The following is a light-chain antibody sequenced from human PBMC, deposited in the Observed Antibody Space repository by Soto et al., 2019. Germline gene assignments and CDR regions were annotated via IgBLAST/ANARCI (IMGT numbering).Light chain of an antibody. CDR3: QYCDYLPL. CDR2: GAS. V-gene: IGKV1-33*01. J-gene: IGKJ3*01. CDR1: RDITNY. Sequence: DIQMTQSPSSLSASVGDRVTITCQASRDITNYLNWYQHKPGKAPKLLIYGASNLETGVPSRFSGSGSGTDFTFTISSLQPEDIATYYCQYCDYLPLFGPGTTVDFK.